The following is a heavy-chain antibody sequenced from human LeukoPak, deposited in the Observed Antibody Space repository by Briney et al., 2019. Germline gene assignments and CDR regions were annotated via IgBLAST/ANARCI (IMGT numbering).Heavy chain of an antibody. J-gene: IGHJ6*04. CDR2: IYYTGST. Sequence: SETLSLTCTVSGVSVTSYYWSWIRQPPGKGLEWIGYIYYTGSTDYNPSLKSRVTISVDTSKNQFSLKLSSVTAADTAVYYCARPNDYGKDVWGKGTTVTISS. CDR1: GVSVTSYY. CDR3: ARPNDYGKDV. V-gene: IGHV4-59*02.